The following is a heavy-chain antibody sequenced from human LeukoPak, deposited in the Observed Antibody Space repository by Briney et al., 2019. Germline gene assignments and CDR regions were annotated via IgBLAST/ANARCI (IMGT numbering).Heavy chain of an antibody. CDR2: IISIFGTA. CDR1: GGTFSSYA. CDR3: ARSIYGSARTYYYYYYMDV. V-gene: IGHV1-69*05. D-gene: IGHD3-10*01. Sequence: SVKVSCKASGGTFSSYAISWVRQAPGQGLEWMGGIISIFGTANYAQKFQGRVTITTDESTSTAYMELSSLSSEDTAVYYCARSIYGSARTYYYYYYMDVWGKRTTVTVSS. J-gene: IGHJ6*03.